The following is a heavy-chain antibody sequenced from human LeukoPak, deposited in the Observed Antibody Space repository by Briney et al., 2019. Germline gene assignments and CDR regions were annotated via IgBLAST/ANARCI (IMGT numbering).Heavy chain of an antibody. CDR2: ISGSGGST. J-gene: IGHJ6*02. Sequence: GGSLRLSCAASGFTFSSYAMSWVRQAPGKGLEWVSAISGSGGSTYYADSVKGRFTISRDNSKNTLYLQMNSLRAEDTAVYYCAKGGLNGYDYYYYYGMDVWGQGTTVTVSS. CDR1: GFTFSSYA. CDR3: AKGGLNGYDYYYYYGMDV. V-gene: IGHV3-23*01. D-gene: IGHD5-12*01.